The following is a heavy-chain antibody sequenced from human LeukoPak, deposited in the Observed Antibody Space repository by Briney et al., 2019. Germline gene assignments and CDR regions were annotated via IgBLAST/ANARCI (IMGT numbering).Heavy chain of an antibody. D-gene: IGHD1-26*01. CDR2: ISYDGSNK. V-gene: IGHV3-30*18. CDR1: GFTFSSYG. Sequence: GRSLRLSCAASGFTFSSYGMHWVRQAPGKGLEWVAVISYDGSNKYYADSVKGRFTISRDNSKNTLYLQMNSPRAEDTAVYYCAKSGSGSSDDYWGQGTLVTVSS. CDR3: AKSGSGSSDDY. J-gene: IGHJ4*02.